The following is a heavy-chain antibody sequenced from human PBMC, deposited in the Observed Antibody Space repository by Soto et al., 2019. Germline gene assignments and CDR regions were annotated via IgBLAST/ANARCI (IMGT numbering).Heavy chain of an antibody. CDR2: INPANGYT. V-gene: IGHV1-3*01. D-gene: IGHD1-26*01. Sequence: QVQLVQSGAELKRPGASVNISCQASGFTFSDTLINWVRQGPGQGLEWMGWINPANGYTRYSESFQGRVTISSHSSASTAYVALSDLTSEDTAVYYCARDIVSVGPGANGAFAVWGQGTMITVSS. J-gene: IGHJ3*01. CDR1: GFTFSDTL. CDR3: ARDIVSVGPGANGAFAV.